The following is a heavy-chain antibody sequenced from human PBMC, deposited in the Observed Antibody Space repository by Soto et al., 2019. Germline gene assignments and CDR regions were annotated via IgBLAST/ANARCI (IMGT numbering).Heavy chain of an antibody. D-gene: IGHD6-6*01. CDR2: IYYSGSP. Sequence: QVQLQESGPGLVKPSQTLSLTCTVSGGSISSGDYYWSWIRQPPGKGLEWIGYIYYSGSPYYNPSLKSRVTISVDTSKHQFSLKLSSVTAADTAVYYCARERPDGARLDPWGQGTLVTVSS. CDR3: ARERPDGARLDP. CDR1: GGSISSGDYY. V-gene: IGHV4-30-4*01. J-gene: IGHJ5*02.